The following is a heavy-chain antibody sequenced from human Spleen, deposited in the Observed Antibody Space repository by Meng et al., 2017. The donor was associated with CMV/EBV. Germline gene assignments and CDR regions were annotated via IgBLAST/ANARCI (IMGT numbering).Heavy chain of an antibody. J-gene: IGHJ6*02. CDR1: GFTFSSYG. V-gene: IGHV3-21*06. D-gene: IGHD3-16*01. Sequence: GESLKISCAASGFTFSSYGMHWVRQAPGKGLEWVSSISTTSAYIYYADSLKGRFTISRDNAKNSLYLQMNSLKAEDTAVYYCARSWDGMDVWGQGTTVTVSS. CDR3: ARSWDGMDV. CDR2: ISTTSAYI.